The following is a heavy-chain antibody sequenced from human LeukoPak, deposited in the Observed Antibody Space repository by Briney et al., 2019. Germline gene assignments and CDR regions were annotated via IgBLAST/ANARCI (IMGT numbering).Heavy chain of an antibody. CDR2: SHYSQST. Sequence: SETLSLTCTVSGGSISSSSYYCNWVRQPPGKGLEWIGYSHYSQSTKYNPSLKSRVTISGDTSKNQFSLKLSSVTAADTAVYYCVIGEGWQPDYWGQGALVTVSS. V-gene: IGHV4-61*01. D-gene: IGHD5-24*01. J-gene: IGHJ4*02. CDR1: GGSISSSSYY. CDR3: VIGEGWQPDY.